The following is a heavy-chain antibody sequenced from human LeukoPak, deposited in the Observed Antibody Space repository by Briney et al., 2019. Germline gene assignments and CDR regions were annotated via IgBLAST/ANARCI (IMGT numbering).Heavy chain of an antibody. CDR2: INPNSGGT. J-gene: IGHJ4*02. V-gene: IGHV1-2*06. CDR3: ARAQYSSSWYYFDY. Sequence: ASVKVSCKASGYTFTGYYMHWVRQAPGQGLEWMGRINPNSGGTNYAQKFQGRVTMTRDTSISTAYMELSRLRSDGTAVYYCARAQYSSSWYYFDYWGQGTLVTVSS. D-gene: IGHD6-13*01. CDR1: GYTFTGYY.